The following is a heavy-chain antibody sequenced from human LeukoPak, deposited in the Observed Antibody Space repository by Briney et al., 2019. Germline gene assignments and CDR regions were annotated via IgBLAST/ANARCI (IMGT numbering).Heavy chain of an antibody. D-gene: IGHD6-13*01. CDR1: GGSFSGYY. CDR3: ARYSSSWSPRGFDP. CDR2: TNHSGST. J-gene: IGHJ5*02. Sequence: SETLSLTCAVYGGSFSGYYWSWIRQPPGKGLEWIGETNHSGSTNYNPSLKSRVTISVDTSKNQFSLKLSSVTAADTAVYYCARYSSSWSPRGFDPWGQGTLVTVSS. V-gene: IGHV4-34*01.